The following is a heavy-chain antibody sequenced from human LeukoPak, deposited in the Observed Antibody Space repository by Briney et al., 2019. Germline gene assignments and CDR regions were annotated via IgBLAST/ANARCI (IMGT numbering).Heavy chain of an antibody. D-gene: IGHD5-12*01. J-gene: IGHJ4*02. V-gene: IGHV1-2*02. CDR3: ARDSRVSGYAQDY. CDR1: GYTFTGYY. Sequence: ASVKVSCKASGYTFTGYYMHWVRQAPGQGLEWMGWINPNSGGTNYAQKFQGRVTMTRNTSISTAYMELSRLRSDDTAVYYCARDSRVSGYAQDYWGQGTLVTVSS. CDR2: INPNSGGT.